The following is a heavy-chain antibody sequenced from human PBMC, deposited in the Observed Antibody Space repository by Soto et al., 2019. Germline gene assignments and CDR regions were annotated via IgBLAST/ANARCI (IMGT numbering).Heavy chain of an antibody. V-gene: IGHV3-21*01. Sequence: EVQLVESGGGLVKPGGSLRLSCAASGFTFSSYNMNWVRQAPGKGLEWVSSISSSSSFIYYADSVKGRFTISRDNAKNSLYRQMNSRRAEETAVYYCARDGPARGSPPARGHYYYYYYGMDVWGQGTTGTVSS. CDR1: GFTFSSYN. CDR2: ISSSSSFI. CDR3: ARDGPARGSPPARGHYYYYYYGMDV. J-gene: IGHJ6*02. D-gene: IGHD3-10*01.